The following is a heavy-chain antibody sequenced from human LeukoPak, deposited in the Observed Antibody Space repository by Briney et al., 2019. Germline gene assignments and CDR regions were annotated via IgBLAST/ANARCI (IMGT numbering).Heavy chain of an antibody. D-gene: IGHD5-24*01. Sequence: SQTLSLTCTVSGGSIRSGDYYWSWIRQPPGKGPEWIGYIYYSGNTYYNPSLKSRVTISVVTSKKQFSLKLYSMTAADTAVYYCARATITMAIGVPADAFDIWGQGTMVTVSS. CDR1: GGSIRSGDYY. V-gene: IGHV4-30-4*08. J-gene: IGHJ3*02. CDR3: ARATITMAIGVPADAFDI. CDR2: IYYSGNT.